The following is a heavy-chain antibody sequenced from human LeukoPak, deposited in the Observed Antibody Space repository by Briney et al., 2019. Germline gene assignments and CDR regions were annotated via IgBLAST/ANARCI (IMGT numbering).Heavy chain of an antibody. J-gene: IGHJ4*02. Sequence: GGSLRLSCAASGFTFSSYAMHWVRQAPGKGLEWAAVISYDGSNKYYADSVKGRFTISRDYSKNTLYLQMNSLRAEDTAVYYCARDVWFGEFAIDYWGQGTLVTVSS. V-gene: IGHV3-30*04. CDR3: ARDVWFGEFAIDY. CDR2: ISYDGSNK. CDR1: GFTFSSYA. D-gene: IGHD3-10*01.